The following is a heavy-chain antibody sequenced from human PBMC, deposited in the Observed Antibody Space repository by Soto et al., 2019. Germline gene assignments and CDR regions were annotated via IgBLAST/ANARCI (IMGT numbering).Heavy chain of an antibody. CDR1: GSTFSSYS. CDR3: AREPVRYDSSGFDY. Sequence: GGSLRLSCAASGSTFSSYSMNWVRQAPGKGLEWVSSISSSSSYIYYADSVKGRFTISRDNAKNSLYLQMNSLRAEDTAVYYCAREPVRYDSSGFDYWGQGTLVTVSS. J-gene: IGHJ4*02. CDR2: ISSSSSYI. D-gene: IGHD3-22*01. V-gene: IGHV3-21*01.